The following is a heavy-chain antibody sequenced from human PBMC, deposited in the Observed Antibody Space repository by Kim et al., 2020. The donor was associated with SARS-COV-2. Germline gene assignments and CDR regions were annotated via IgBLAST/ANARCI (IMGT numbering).Heavy chain of an antibody. V-gene: IGHV3-11*01. CDR1: GFTFSDYY. D-gene: IGHD3-22*01. CDR3: ARDRRTYYYDSSGYQGDY. J-gene: IGHJ4*02. Sequence: GGSLRLSCAASGFTFSDYYMSWIRQAPGKGLEWVSYISSSGSTIYYADSVKGRFTISRDNAKNSLYLQMNSLRAEDTAVYYCARDRRTYYYDSSGYQGDYWGQGTLVTVSS. CDR2: ISSSGSTI.